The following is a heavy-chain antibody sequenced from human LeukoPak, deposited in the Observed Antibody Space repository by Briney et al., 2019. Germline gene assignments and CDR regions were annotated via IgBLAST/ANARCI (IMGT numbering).Heavy chain of an antibody. CDR1: GYTFTSYD. Sequence: ASVKVSCKASGYTFTSYDISWVRQAPGQGLEWMGWISACNGNTNYVQNLQGRVTMTTDTSTSTAYMELRSLRSDDTAVYYCARVWYSALWYFDLWGRGTLVTVSS. D-gene: IGHD2-15*01. CDR2: ISACNGNT. J-gene: IGHJ2*01. CDR3: ARVWYSALWYFDL. V-gene: IGHV1-18*01.